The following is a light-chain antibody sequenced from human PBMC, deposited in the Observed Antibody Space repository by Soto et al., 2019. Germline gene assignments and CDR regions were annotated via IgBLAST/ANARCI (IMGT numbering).Light chain of an antibody. CDR3: HQTYSVPPT. Sequence: IQMTQSPSSLSASVGARVAITCRASQSIGNFLNWYHQKPGKPPKLLIYAASSLQNGVPSGFSGSGSGIDFTLTISSLQPEDFATYYCHQTYSVPPTFGPGTKVDF. CDR2: AAS. V-gene: IGKV1-39*01. J-gene: IGKJ3*01. CDR1: QSIGNF.